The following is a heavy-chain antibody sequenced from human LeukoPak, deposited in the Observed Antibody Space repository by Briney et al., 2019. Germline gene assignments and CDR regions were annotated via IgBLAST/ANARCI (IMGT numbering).Heavy chain of an antibody. V-gene: IGHV1-2*02. D-gene: IGHD3-10*01. CDR2: ISPNSGGT. CDR1: GYTFTNYF. Sequence: ASVTVSFKASGYTFTNYFIHWVRQAPGQGLEWMGWISPNSGGTYCTQKFQDRVTMTRDTSISTAYLELSRLRSDDTAVYFCARKKTSGTNWFDPWGQGTLVTVSS. CDR3: ARKKTSGTNWFDP. J-gene: IGHJ5*02.